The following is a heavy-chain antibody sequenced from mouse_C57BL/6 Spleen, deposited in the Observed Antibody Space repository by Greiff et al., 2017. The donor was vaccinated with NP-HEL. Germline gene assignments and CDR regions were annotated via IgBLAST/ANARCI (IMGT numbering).Heavy chain of an antibody. Sequence: EVQVVESGGDLVKPGGSLKLSCAASGFTFSSYGMSWVRQTPDKRLEWVATISSGGSYTYYPDSVTGRFPISRDNAKNTLYLQMSSLKSEDTAMYFCAMRYSLHALYYWGQGTSVTLSS. CDR3: AMRYSLHALYY. V-gene: IGHV5-6*01. CDR2: ISSGGSYT. CDR1: GFTFSSYG. J-gene: IGHJ4*01. D-gene: IGHD6-2*01.